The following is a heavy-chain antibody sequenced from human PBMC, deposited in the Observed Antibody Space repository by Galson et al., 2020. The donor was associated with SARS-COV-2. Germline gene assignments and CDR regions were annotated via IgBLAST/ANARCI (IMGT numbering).Heavy chain of an antibody. J-gene: IGHJ3*02. CDR1: GYRFNNYW. CDR3: ARAGLGGGDVSSGQCDDGVDI. V-gene: IGHV5-51*01. D-gene: IGHD3-22*01. CDR2: IHTGDSHT. Sequence: GESLKISCKGSGYRFNNYWTCWVRQMAGKGLEWVGIIHTGDSHTRYSPSFQGQVTISGDKSVDTAYLQWSSLRASDSAIYYCARAGLGGGDVSSGQCDDGVDIWGKGTKVIVSS.